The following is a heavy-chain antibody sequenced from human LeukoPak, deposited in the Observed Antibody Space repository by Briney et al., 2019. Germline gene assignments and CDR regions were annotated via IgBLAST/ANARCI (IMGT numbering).Heavy chain of an antibody. V-gene: IGHV1-69*06. CDR2: IIPIFDTP. D-gene: IGHD6-13*01. CDR3: ARDPKLAAAGAGDAFDI. Sequence: ASVKVSCKASGDAFSNYAISWLRQAPGQGLEWMGGIIPIFDTPNYAQKFQGRVTITAEKSTSTAYMELSSLRSEDTAVYYCARDPKLAAAGAGDAFDIWGQGTMVAVSS. J-gene: IGHJ3*02. CDR1: GDAFSNYA.